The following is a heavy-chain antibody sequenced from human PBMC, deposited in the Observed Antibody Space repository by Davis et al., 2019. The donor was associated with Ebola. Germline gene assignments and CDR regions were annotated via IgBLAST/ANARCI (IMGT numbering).Heavy chain of an antibody. J-gene: IGHJ4*02. CDR3: AKDRFAGAAPWD. CDR1: GHTFSSYG. CDR2: IIPILGIA. V-gene: IGHV1-69*04. D-gene: IGHD6-13*01. Sequence: SVKVSCKGSGHTFSSYGISWVRQAPGQGLEWMGRIIPILGIANYAQKFQGRVTITADKSTSTAYMELSSLRAEDTAVYYCAKDRFAGAAPWDWGQGTLVTVSS.